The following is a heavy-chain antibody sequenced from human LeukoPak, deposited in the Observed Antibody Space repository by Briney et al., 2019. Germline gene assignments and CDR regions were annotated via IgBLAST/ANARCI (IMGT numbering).Heavy chain of an antibody. Sequence: SVKVSCKASGGTFSNYAISWVRQAPGQGLEWMGGIIPIFGTANYAQKFRGRVTITADKSTRTAYMELSSLRSEDTAIYYCAREPFGTGDAFDIWGQGTMVTVSS. J-gene: IGHJ3*02. D-gene: IGHD1-1*01. CDR2: IIPIFGTA. CDR1: GGTFSNYA. CDR3: AREPFGTGDAFDI. V-gene: IGHV1-69*06.